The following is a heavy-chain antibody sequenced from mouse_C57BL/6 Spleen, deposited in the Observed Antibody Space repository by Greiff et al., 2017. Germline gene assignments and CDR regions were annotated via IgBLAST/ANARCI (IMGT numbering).Heavy chain of an antibody. CDR3: ARGTITTVVANYYAMDY. J-gene: IGHJ4*01. Sequence: QVQLQQPGTELVKPGASVKLSCKASGYTFTSYWMHWVKQRPGQGLEWIGNINPSNGGTNYNEKFKSKATLTVDKSSSTAYMQLSSLTSEDSAVYYGARGTITTVVANYYAMDYWGQGTSVTVSS. CDR2: INPSNGGT. CDR1: GYTFTSYW. D-gene: IGHD1-1*01. V-gene: IGHV1-53*01.